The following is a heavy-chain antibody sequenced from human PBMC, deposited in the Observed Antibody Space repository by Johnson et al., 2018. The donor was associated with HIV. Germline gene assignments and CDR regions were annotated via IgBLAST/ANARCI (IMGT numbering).Heavy chain of an antibody. J-gene: IGHJ3*02. D-gene: IGHD4-11*01. Sequence: QVLLLESGGGVVQPGRSLRLSCAASGFAFSGYALHWVRQAPGKGLEWVALISYDGTKKYSAGSVKGRFTISRDNSKNTLYLQMNNLRLGDTAVYYCARSVHDYSDYRWGRDAFDIWGQGTMVIVSS. CDR3: ARSVHDYSDYRWGRDAFDI. V-gene: IGHV3-30*04. CDR1: GFAFSGYA. CDR2: ISYDGTKK.